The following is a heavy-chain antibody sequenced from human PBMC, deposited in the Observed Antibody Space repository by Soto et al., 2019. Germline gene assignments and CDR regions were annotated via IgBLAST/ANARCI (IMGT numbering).Heavy chain of an antibody. Sequence: ASVKVSCKASAYTFTRNAFHWVRQAPGQRLEWMGWINAGNGNPKYSQKFQGRVTMTRDTSASTAYMELSGLRGEDTAVYYCASGIDYGELDYWGQGTLVTVSS. V-gene: IGHV1-3*01. CDR3: ASGIDYGELDY. CDR1: AYTFTRNA. J-gene: IGHJ4*02. D-gene: IGHD4-17*01. CDR2: INAGNGNP.